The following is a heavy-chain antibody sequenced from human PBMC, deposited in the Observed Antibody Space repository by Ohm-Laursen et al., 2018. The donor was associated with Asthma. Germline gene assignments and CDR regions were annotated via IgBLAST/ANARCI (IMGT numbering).Heavy chain of an antibody. CDR3: ARSRGVYYEYYFDY. CDR1: GYTFTSYW. V-gene: IGHV5-51*01. Sequence: ESLKISCKGSGYTFTSYWIAWVRQMPGKGLEWMGFIYPGDSDTRYSPSFQGQVTISADKSISTVYLHWSSLKASDTAMYYCARSRGVYYEYYFDYWGRGTLVTVSS. J-gene: IGHJ4*02. CDR2: IYPGDSDT. D-gene: IGHD1-26*01.